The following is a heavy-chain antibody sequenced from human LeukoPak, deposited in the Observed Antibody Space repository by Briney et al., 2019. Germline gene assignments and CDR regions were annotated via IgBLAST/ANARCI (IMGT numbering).Heavy chain of an antibody. CDR2: IYYSGST. CDR3: ARVDQLPHAFDI. D-gene: IGHD2-2*01. Sequence: SETLSLTCTVSGGSISSYYWSWIRQPPGKGLEWIGYIYYSGSTNYNPSLKSRVTISVDTSKNQFSLKLSSVTAADTAVYYCARVDQLPHAFDIWGQGTMVTVSS. J-gene: IGHJ3*02. CDR1: GGSISSYY. V-gene: IGHV4-59*01.